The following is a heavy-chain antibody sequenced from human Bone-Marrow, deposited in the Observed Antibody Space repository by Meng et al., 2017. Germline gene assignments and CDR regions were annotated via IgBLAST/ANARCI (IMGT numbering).Heavy chain of an antibody. CDR2: IRSKANSYAT. CDR3: TRHAFGTTVTEAALR. CDR1: GGPFSGYY. D-gene: IGHD4-11*01. Sequence: VRVRQWGAGMLQPSETLAFTCAVYGGPFSGYYGSWIRQPPGKGLEWIGRIRSKANSYATAYAASVKGRFTISRDDSKNTAYLQMNSLKTEDTAVYYCTRHAFGTTVTEAALRWGQGTLVTVSS. V-gene: IGHV3-73*01. J-gene: IGHJ4*02.